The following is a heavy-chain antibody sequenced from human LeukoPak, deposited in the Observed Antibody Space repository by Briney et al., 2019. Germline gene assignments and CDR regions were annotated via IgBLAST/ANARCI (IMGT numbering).Heavy chain of an antibody. D-gene: IGHD2-2*01. CDR1: GGSVTTSNYG. CDR3: ARRKRSGCSSTSCLLNWFDP. CDR2: INHSGST. J-gene: IGHJ5*02. V-gene: IGHV4-39*07. Sequence: KPSETLSLTCSVSGGSVTTSNYGWGWIRLPPGKGLEWIGEINHSGSTNYNPSLKSRVTISVDTSKNQFSLKLSSVTAADTAVYYCARRKRSGCSSTSCLLNWFDPWGQGTLVTVSS.